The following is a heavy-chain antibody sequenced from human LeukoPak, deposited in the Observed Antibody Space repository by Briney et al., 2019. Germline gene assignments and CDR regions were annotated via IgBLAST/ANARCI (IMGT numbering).Heavy chain of an antibody. D-gene: IGHD3-9*01. Sequence: GGSLRLSCAASGFTFSNYAMRWVRQAPEKGLEWVSAISGSGGSAYCADSVKGRFTVSRDNSKNTLYLQMNSLRAEDTAVFYCARDTRLRYFDWLDYWGQGTLVTVSS. CDR3: ARDTRLRYFDWLDY. CDR2: ISGSGGSA. V-gene: IGHV3-23*01. J-gene: IGHJ4*02. CDR1: GFTFSNYA.